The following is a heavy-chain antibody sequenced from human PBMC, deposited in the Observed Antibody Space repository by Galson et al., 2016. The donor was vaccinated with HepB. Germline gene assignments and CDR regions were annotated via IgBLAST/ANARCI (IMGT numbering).Heavy chain of an antibody. D-gene: IGHD6-13*01. J-gene: IGHJ4*02. V-gene: IGHV4-4*01. Sequence: ETLSLTCAVSGGSISSSHRWSWVRQPPGKALEWIGYMYMYKSGSTKYNPSLKSRVTISVDTSKNQFSLKLSSVTAADTAVYFCARGRWTAAGTFYFDYWGQGTMLTVSS. CDR3: ARGRWTAAGTFYFDY. CDR2: MYKSGST. CDR1: GGSISSSHR.